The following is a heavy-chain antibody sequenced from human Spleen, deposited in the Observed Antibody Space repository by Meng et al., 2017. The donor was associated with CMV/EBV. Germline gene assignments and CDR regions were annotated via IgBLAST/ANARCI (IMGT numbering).Heavy chain of an antibody. Sequence: ASVKVSCKASGDTFTAYYMHWVRQAPGQGLEWMGGINPNNGGTKYAQRFQGRVTMARDTSISTAYMELSRLRSDDTAVYYCARAGRRMENDYWGQGTLVTVSS. D-gene: IGHD1-1*01. V-gene: IGHV1-2*02. CDR1: GDTFTAYY. CDR2: INPNNGGT. CDR3: ARAGRRMENDY. J-gene: IGHJ4*02.